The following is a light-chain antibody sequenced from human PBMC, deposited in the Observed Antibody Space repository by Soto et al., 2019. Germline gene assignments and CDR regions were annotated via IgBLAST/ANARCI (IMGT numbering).Light chain of an antibody. Sequence: QSALTQPASVSGSRGQSITISCIGTSSDVGGYNYVSWYLQHPGKAPKLIIYEVSNRPSGVSNRFSGSKSGNTASLTISGLQAEDEADYYCCSYAGSSTWVFGGGTKLTVL. V-gene: IGLV2-23*02. CDR2: EVS. CDR1: SSDVGGYNY. J-gene: IGLJ3*02. CDR3: CSYAGSSTWV.